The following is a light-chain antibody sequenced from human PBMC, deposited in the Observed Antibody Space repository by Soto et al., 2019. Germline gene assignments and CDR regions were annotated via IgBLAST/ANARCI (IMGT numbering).Light chain of an antibody. CDR1: CSDVGSYNY. CDR3: ISYTTISTYV. J-gene: IGLJ1*01. Sequence: QSALTQPASVSGSPGQSIAISCTGTCSDVGSYNYVSWYQHHPGKAPKVMIYDVSSRPSGVSNRFSGSKSGNTASLTISGLQAEDEADYYCISYTTISTYVFGTGTKVTVL. V-gene: IGLV2-14*03. CDR2: DVS.